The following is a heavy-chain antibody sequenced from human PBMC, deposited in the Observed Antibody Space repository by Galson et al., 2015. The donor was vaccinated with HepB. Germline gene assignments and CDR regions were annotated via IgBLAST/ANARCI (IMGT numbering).Heavy chain of an antibody. V-gene: IGHV3-23*01. D-gene: IGHD1-26*01. CDR3: ARDPRGTYGAFDI. CDR1: GFTSSRYV. CDR2: ISGSGGST. Sequence: SLRLSCAASGFTSSRYVISWVRQAPGKGLEWVSAISGSGGSTYYADSVKGRFTISRDNSKSTLYLQMNSLRAEDTAVYYCARDPRGTYGAFDIWGQGTTVAVSS. J-gene: IGHJ3*02.